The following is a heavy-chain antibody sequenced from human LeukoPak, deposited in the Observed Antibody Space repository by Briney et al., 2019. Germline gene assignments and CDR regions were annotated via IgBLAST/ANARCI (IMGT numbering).Heavy chain of an antibody. CDR3: ARGPMAPAIDY. D-gene: IGHD2-15*01. J-gene: IGHJ4*02. CDR2: ISSSGSYI. V-gene: IGHV3-21*01. Sequence: GGSLRLSCAASGFTFSDYYMNWVRQAPGKGLQWVSSISSSGSYIYYADSVKGRFAISRDNAKNSLYVQMNSPRAEDTAVYYCARGPMAPAIDYWGQGILVTVSS. CDR1: GFTFSDYY.